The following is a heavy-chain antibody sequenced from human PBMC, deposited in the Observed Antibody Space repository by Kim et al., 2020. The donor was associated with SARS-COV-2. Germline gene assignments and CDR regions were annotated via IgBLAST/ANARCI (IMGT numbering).Heavy chain of an antibody. Sequence: GGSLRLSCVASGFTFNSFAMSWVRLPPGKGLEWVSTISNGGDSTYYADSVMGRFIISRDNSKNTLYLQMSSLRADDTAVYYCAKYQGPGMSHRPRNWFDPWGQGTLVTVSS. CDR1: GFTFNSFA. J-gene: IGHJ5*02. V-gene: IGHV3-23*01. CDR3: AKYQGPGMSHRPRNWFDP. D-gene: IGHD3-10*01. CDR2: ISNGGDST.